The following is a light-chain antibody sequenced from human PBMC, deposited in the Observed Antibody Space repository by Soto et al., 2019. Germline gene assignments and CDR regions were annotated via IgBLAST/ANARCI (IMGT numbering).Light chain of an antibody. Sequence: QSALTQPASVSGSPGQSITISCTGTNNDVGNSDLVSWYRQYPGKAPTLMIYETNRRPSGVSNRFSGSKSGNTASLTISGLQAEDEADYYCCSYAGTNTQVYGPGTKGTVL. CDR3: CSYAGTNTQV. V-gene: IGLV2-23*01. CDR1: NNDVGNSDL. J-gene: IGLJ1*01. CDR2: ETN.